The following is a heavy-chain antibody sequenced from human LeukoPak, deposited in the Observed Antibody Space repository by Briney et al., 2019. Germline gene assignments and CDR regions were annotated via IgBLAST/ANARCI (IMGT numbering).Heavy chain of an antibody. Sequence: GGSLRLSCAASGFTFSSYSMNWVRQASGKGPEWVAYISSSSGTIYYADSVKGRFTISRDSAKNTLYLQLNSLRDEDTAVYYCARDRGYYGSGSFYHDYWGQGTLVTVSS. CDR2: ISSSSGTI. CDR3: ARDRGYYGSGSFYHDY. D-gene: IGHD3-10*01. CDR1: GFTFSSYS. V-gene: IGHV3-48*02. J-gene: IGHJ4*02.